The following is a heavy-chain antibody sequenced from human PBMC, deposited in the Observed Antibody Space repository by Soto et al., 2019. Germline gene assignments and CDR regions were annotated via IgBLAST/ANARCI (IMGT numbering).Heavy chain of an antibody. Sequence: ASVKVSCKASGGTFSSYAISWVRQAPGQGLEWMGGIIPIFGTANYAQKFQGRVTITADESTSTAYMELSGLRSEDTAVYYCARDRKEVTAPGEGFDAFDIWGQGTMVTVSS. CDR1: GGTFSSYA. D-gene: IGHD2-21*02. V-gene: IGHV1-69*13. CDR3: ARDRKEVTAPGEGFDAFDI. J-gene: IGHJ3*02. CDR2: IIPIFGTA.